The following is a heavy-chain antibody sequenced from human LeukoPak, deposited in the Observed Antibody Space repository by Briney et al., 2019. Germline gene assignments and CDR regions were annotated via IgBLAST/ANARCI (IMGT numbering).Heavy chain of an antibody. D-gene: IGHD6-19*01. J-gene: IGHJ4*02. Sequence: GASVKVSCKASGYTFTGYYMHWVRQAPGQGLEWMGWINPNSGGTNYAQKFQGRVTMTRDTSISTAYMELSRLRSDDTAVYFCARAYSSGWDRGDLLVYWGQGTLVTVSS. CDR2: INPNSGGT. V-gene: IGHV1-2*02. CDR1: GYTFTGYY. CDR3: ARAYSSGWDRGDLLVY.